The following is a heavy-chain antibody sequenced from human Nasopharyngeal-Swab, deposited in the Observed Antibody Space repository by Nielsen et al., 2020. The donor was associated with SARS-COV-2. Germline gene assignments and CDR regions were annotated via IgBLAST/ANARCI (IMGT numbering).Heavy chain of an antibody. CDR2: IYYSGST. V-gene: IGHV4-59*01. D-gene: IGHD1-1*01. CDR3: AGDGGYRHYYYYYMDV. CDR1: GGSISSYY. Sequence: SETLSLTCTLSGGSISSYYWSWIRQPPGKGLEWIGYIYYSGSTNYNPPLKSRVTISVDTSKNQFSLKLSSVTAADTAVYYCAGDGGYRHYYYYYMDVWGKGTTVTVSS. J-gene: IGHJ6*03.